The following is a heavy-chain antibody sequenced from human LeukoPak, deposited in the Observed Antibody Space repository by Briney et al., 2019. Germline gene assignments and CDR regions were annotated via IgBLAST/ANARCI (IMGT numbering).Heavy chain of an antibody. CDR2: SDLEDGET. J-gene: IGHJ6*02. D-gene: IGHD2-2*01. CDR3: ATGASTAMPGLDV. V-gene: IGHV1-24*01. CDR1: GDSLTDLS. Sequence: ASVKVSCKVSGDSLTDLSIHWVRQAPGKGLEWMGGSDLEDGETVYAQKFEDRLIVTEDTSTGTAYMELRSLTSEDTALYYCATGASTAMPGLDVWGQGTTVTVSS.